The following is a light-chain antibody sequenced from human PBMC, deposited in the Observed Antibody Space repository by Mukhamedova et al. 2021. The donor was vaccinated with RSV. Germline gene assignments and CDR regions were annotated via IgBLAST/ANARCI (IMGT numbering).Light chain of an antibody. Sequence: WYQRRVHGKAPKLLIYDASNLEAGVPSRFSGSGSGTYFTFTISSLQPEDIATYYCQQYHRGLTFGQGTRLEIK. J-gene: IGKJ5*01. CDR2: DAS. CDR3: QQYHRGLT. V-gene: IGKV1-33*01.